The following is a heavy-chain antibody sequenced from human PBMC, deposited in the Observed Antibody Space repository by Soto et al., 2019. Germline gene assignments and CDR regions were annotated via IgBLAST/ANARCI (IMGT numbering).Heavy chain of an antibody. CDR2: IYYSGST. Sequence: QVQLQESGPGLVKPSETLSLTCTVSGGSISSYYWSWIRQPPGKGLEWIGYIYYSGSTNYNPSLKSRVTISVDTSKNQFALKLSSVTAADTAVYYCARVLSQLVLDYWGQGTLVTVSS. CDR1: GGSISSYY. J-gene: IGHJ4*02. D-gene: IGHD6-6*01. CDR3: ARVLSQLVLDY. V-gene: IGHV4-59*01.